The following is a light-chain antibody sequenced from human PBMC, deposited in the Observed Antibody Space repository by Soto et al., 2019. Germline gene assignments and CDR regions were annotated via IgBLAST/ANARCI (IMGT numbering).Light chain of an antibody. V-gene: IGKV3-20*01. Sequence: EIVMTQSPATLPVSPGERATLSCRASQSVSSNLAWYQQKPGQAPRLLIDGASTRATGIPDRFSGSGSGTDFTLTISRLEPEDVAVYYCQKYGSFWTFGQGTKVDIK. CDR3: QKYGSFWT. J-gene: IGKJ1*01. CDR1: QSVSSN. CDR2: GAS.